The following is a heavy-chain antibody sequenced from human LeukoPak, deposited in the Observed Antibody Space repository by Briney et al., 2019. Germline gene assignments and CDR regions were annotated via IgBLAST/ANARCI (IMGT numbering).Heavy chain of an antibody. CDR3: ARPHNNSLDNAFDI. J-gene: IGHJ3*02. CDR2: IRYDGSNK. V-gene: IGHV3-30*02. CDR1: GFTFSSYG. Sequence: GGSLRLSCAASGFTFSSYGMHWVRQAPGKGLEWVAFIRYDGSNKYYADSVKGRFMISRDNSENALYLQMNNLRAEDTAVYYCARPHNNSLDNAFDIWGPGTRVTVSS. D-gene: IGHD1/OR15-1a*01.